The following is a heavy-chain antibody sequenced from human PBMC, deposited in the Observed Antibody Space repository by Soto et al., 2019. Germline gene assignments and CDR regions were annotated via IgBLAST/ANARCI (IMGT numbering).Heavy chain of an antibody. Sequence: SETLSLTCTVSGASISSYYWSWIRQSPGKGLEWIGYIYYSGSTNYNPSLKSRVTISVDRSKNQFSLKLSSVTAADTAVYYCARVPDRWGQGTLVTVSS. CDR1: GASISSYY. D-gene: IGHD2-2*01. J-gene: IGHJ5*02. CDR3: ARVPDR. CDR2: IYYSGST. V-gene: IGHV4-59*12.